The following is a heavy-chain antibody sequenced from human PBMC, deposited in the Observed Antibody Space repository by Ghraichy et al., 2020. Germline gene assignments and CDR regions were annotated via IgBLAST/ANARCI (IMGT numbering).Heavy chain of an antibody. CDR2: IPYDGINT. Sequence: GGSLRLSCAASGFTFSAYAMHWVRQAPGKGLEWVAVIPYDGINTYYADSVKGRFTISRDNSKSTLYLQMNSLRAEDTAVYYCARDRTRASRIGWYFDRWGRGALVTVSS. CDR3: ARDRTRASRIGWYFDR. V-gene: IGHV3-30*01. J-gene: IGHJ2*01. CDR1: GFTFSAYA. D-gene: IGHD6-6*01.